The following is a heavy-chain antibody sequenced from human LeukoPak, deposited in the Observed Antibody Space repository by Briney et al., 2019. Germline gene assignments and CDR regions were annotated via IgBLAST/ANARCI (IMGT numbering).Heavy chain of an antibody. J-gene: IGHJ4*02. V-gene: IGHV4-59*02. CDR2: IYKIGTT. CDR3: VIGVGWQPDY. CDR1: GDSVTGYF. D-gene: IGHD2-15*01. Sequence: SETLSLTCTVFGDSVTGYFLNWVRQPPGKGLEWIGHIYKIGTTNYNPSLRSRLTISADTSKNQFSLQLRSVTAADTAVYYCVIGVGWQPDYWGQGALVTVSS.